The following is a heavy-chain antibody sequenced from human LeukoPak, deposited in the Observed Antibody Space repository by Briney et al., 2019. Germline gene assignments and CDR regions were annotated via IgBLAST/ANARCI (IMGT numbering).Heavy chain of an antibody. J-gene: IGHJ5*02. CDR1: GFTFSSYS. Sequence: PGGSLRLSCAASGFTFSSYSMNWVRQAPGKGLEWASSISSSSSYIYYADSVKGRFTISRDNAKNSLYLQMNSLRAEDTAVYYCARSPDIVLMVYAWSPETRSNWFDPWGQGTLVTVSS. CDR3: ARSPDIVLMVYAWSPETRSNWFDP. D-gene: IGHD2-8*01. CDR2: ISSSSSYI. V-gene: IGHV3-21*01.